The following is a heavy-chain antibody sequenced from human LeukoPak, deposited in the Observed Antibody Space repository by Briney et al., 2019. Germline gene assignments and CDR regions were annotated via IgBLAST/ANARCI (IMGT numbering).Heavy chain of an antibody. Sequence: ASVKVSCKASGGTFSSYAISWVRQAPGQGLEWMGGIIPIFGTANYAQKFQGRVTITADESTSTAYMELSSLRSEDTAVYYCASSANGDYDLYYYMDVWGKGTTVTISS. CDR3: ASSANGDYDLYYYMDV. V-gene: IGHV1-69*13. J-gene: IGHJ6*03. D-gene: IGHD4-17*01. CDR1: GGTFSSYA. CDR2: IIPIFGTA.